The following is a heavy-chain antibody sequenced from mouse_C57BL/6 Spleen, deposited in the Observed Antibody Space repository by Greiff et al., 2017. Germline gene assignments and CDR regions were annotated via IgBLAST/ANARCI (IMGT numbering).Heavy chain of an antibody. CDR2: ISDGGSYT. V-gene: IGHV5-4*03. Sequence: EVKLVESGGGLVKPGGSLKLSCAASGFTFSSYAMSWVRQTPEKRLEWVATISDGGSYTYYPDNVKGRFSISRDNAKNNLYLQMSHLKSEDTAMYYCARPYSNYGYFDVWGTGTTVTVSS. CDR3: ARPYSNYGYFDV. CDR1: GFTFSSYA. J-gene: IGHJ1*03. D-gene: IGHD2-5*01.